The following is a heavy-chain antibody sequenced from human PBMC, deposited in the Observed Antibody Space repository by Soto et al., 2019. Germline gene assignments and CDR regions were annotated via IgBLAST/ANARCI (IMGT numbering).Heavy chain of an antibody. CDR2: IKAGRSN. J-gene: IGHJ4*02. Sequence: PSGPRSLTGTVFGCPISSSGFYGGWIRQPPGRWLEWMGRIKAGRSNYNNPYLKGGSTITVDTSKNQFSLKLSCVTAADTAVYYCAGTGEDSGSSCYWAFDYWGQGTLVTVSS. D-gene: IGHD2-15*01. CDR1: GCPISSSGFY. CDR3: AGTGEDSGSSCYWAFDY. V-gene: IGHV4-39*01.